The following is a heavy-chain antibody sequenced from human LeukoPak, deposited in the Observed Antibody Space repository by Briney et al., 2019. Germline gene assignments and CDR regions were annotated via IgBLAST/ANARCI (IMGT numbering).Heavy chain of an antibody. V-gene: IGHV1-2*02. CDR3: ARAHCTYGVCSPVYNWFDP. CDR2: INPNSGGT. CDR1: GYIFTGYY. Sequence: ASVKVSRKASGYIFTGYYLHWVRQAPGQGLEWMGWINPNSGGTNYAQKFQGRVTMTRDTSITTAYMEVSRLRSDDTAVYYCARAHCTYGVCSPVYNWFDPWGQGTLVTVSS. J-gene: IGHJ5*02. D-gene: IGHD2-8*01.